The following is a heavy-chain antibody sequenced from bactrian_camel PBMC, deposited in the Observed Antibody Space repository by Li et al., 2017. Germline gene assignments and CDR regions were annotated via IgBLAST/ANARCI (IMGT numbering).Heavy chain of an antibody. D-gene: IGHD6*01. CDR1: GDTYSGRC. CDR3: AAGGVHSNWPDCGGFAGENY. CDR2: LYSAARST. J-gene: IGHJ4*01. V-gene: IGHV3S54*01. Sequence: QVQLVESGGGSVQAGGSLRLSCAASGDTYSGRCMGWFRQAPGKEREMIASLYSAARSTMYADSVKGRFSISHANDKDTVYLQMNSLKPEDTAVYYCAAGGVHSNWPDCGGFAGENYWGQGTQVTVS.